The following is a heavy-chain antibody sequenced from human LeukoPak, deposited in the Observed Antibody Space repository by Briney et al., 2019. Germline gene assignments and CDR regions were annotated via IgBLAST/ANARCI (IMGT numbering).Heavy chain of an antibody. CDR2: IYYSGST. V-gene: IGHV4-30-4*01. CDR1: GGSISSGDYY. Sequence: SENLSLTCTVSGGSISSGDYYWSWIRQPPGKGLEWFGYIYYSGSTYYNPSLKSRLTISVDTSKNQFSLKLTSVTAADTAVYYCARGSGKPYGMDVWGQGTTVTVSS. D-gene: IGHD1-26*01. J-gene: IGHJ6*02. CDR3: ARGSGKPYGMDV.